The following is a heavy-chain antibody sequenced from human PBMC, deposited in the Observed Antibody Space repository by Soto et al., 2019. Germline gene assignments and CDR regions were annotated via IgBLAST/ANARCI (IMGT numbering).Heavy chain of an antibody. V-gene: IGHV1-69*13. Sequence: AASVKVSCKASGGAFSSYAISWVRQAPGQGLEWMGGIIPIFGTANYAQKFQGRVTITADESTSTAYMELSSLRSEDTAVYYCASLYWGRGEGNPYYYYGMDVWGQGTTVTGSS. J-gene: IGHJ6*02. CDR3: ASLYWGRGEGNPYYYYGMDV. CDR1: GGAFSSYA. D-gene: IGHD3-16*01. CDR2: IIPIFGTA.